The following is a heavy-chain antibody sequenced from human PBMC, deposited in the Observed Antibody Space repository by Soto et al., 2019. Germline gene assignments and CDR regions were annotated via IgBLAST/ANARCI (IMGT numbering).Heavy chain of an antibody. V-gene: IGHV3-9*01. J-gene: IGHJ3*02. D-gene: IGHD3-9*01. CDR2: ISWNSGSI. CDR1: GFTFDDYA. Sequence: EVQLVESGGGLVQPGRSLRLSCAASGFTFDDYAMHWVRQAPGKGLEWVSGISWNSGSIGYADSAKGRFTISRDNAKNSLYLQMNSLRAEDTALYYCARVLIFDYDAFDIWGQGTMVTVSS. CDR3: ARVLIFDYDAFDI.